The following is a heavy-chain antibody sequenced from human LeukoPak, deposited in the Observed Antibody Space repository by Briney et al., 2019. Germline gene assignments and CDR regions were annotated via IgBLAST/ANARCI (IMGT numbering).Heavy chain of an antibody. CDR1: GYTFTSYG. D-gene: IGHD3-10*01. V-gene: IGHV1-18*01. CDR3: ARAGAYGSGSYPPRRP. Sequence: ASVKVSCKASGYTFTSYGISWVRQAPGQGLEWMGWISTYNGDTNYAQKLQGRVTMTTDTSTRTAYMELRSLRSDDTAVYYCARAGAYGSGSYPPRRPWGQGTLVTVSS. CDR2: ISTYNGDT. J-gene: IGHJ5*02.